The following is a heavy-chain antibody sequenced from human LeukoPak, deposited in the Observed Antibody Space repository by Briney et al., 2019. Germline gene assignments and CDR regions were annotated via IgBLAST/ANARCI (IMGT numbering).Heavy chain of an antibody. J-gene: IGHJ4*02. D-gene: IGHD5-18*01. CDR1: GGSFSGYY. V-gene: IGHV4-34*01. CDR3: ARRVDTAMVTGCYFDY. Sequence: SETLSLTCAVYGGSFSGYYWSWIRQPPGKGLEWIGEINHSGSTNYNPSLKSRVTISVDTSKNQFSLKLSSVTAADTAVYYCARRVDTAMVTGCYFDYWGQGTLVTVSS. CDR2: INHSGST.